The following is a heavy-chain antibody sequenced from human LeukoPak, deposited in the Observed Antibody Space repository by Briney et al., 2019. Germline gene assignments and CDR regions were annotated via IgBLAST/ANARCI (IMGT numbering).Heavy chain of an antibody. V-gene: IGHV3-48*03. Sequence: QSGGSLRLSCAASIFTFSSYETNWVRQAPGKGLEWVSYISSSGSAIYYADSVKGRFTISRDNAKNSLYLQMNSLRAEDTAVYYCARAVDLDYWGQGTLVTVSS. CDR3: ARAVDLDY. J-gene: IGHJ4*02. D-gene: IGHD4-23*01. CDR1: IFTFSSYE. CDR2: ISSSGSAI.